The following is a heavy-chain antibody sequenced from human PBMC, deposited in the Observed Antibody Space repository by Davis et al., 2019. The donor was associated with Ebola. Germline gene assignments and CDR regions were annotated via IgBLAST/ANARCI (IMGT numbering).Heavy chain of an antibody. Sequence: MPSETLSLTCAVYGESFSGYYWSWIRQSPGKGLEWIGEINDMRSVKYNPSLKSRVTISVDTSKNQFSLELNSVTAADTAVYYCARGLNITARLSGYYNGMDVWGQGTTVTVSS. CDR3: ARGLNITARLSGYYNGMDV. D-gene: IGHD6-6*01. J-gene: IGHJ6*02. CDR2: INDMRSV. CDR1: GESFSGYY. V-gene: IGHV4-34*01.